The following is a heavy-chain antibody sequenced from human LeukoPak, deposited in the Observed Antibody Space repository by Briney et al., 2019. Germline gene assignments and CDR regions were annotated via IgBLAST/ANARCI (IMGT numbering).Heavy chain of an antibody. CDR2: ISYDGSNK. D-gene: IGHD1-26*01. V-gene: IGHV3-30*04. Sequence: GGSLRLSCAASGFTFSSYAMHWVRQAPGKGLEWVAVISYDGSNKYYADSVKGRFTISRDNSKNTLYLQMNSLRAEDTAVYYCARDRLVGASDAFDIWGQGTMVTVSS. J-gene: IGHJ3*02. CDR3: ARDRLVGASDAFDI. CDR1: GFTFSSYA.